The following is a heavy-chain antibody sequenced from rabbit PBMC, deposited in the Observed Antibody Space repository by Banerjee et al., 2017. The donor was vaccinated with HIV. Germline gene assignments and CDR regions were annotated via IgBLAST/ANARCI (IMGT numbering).Heavy chain of an antibody. J-gene: IGHJ4*01. V-gene: IGHV1S45*01. CDR3: ARGDDSNGWGLSL. Sequence: QEQLVEYGGDLVQPEGSLTLTCKASGLDFSSGYDMCWVRQAPGKGLEWIACISTSSGATYYASWAKGRFTISKTSSTTVTLQMTSLTAADTATYFCARGDDSNGWGLSLRGPGTLVTVS. CDR1: GLDFSSGYD. D-gene: IGHD4-1*01. CDR2: ISTSSGAT.